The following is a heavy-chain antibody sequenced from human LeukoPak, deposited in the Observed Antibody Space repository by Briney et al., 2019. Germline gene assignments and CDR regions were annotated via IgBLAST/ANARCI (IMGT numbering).Heavy chain of an antibody. CDR2: ISSGSSDI. Sequence: PGGSLRLSCAASGFTFSSYSMHWVRQAPGKGLEWVSSISSGSSDIYYADSVKGRFTISRDNAKNSLYLQVNSLRAEDTALYYCARPLSSTAARPTAGLDYWGQGTLVTVSS. CDR1: GFTFSSYS. D-gene: IGHD6-6*01. J-gene: IGHJ4*02. V-gene: IGHV3-21*01. CDR3: ARPLSSTAARPTAGLDY.